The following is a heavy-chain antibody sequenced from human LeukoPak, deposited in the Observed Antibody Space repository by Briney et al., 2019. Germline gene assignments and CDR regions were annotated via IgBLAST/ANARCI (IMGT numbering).Heavy chain of an antibody. CDR1: GFTFSSYW. CDR3: ARVPAYGNYRRAFDI. Sequence: GGSLRLSCAASGFTFSSYWMHWVRHAPGKGLVWVSRISSEERTTNYADSVKGRFTISRDNTRNTVYLQMDSLRAGDTAMYYCARVPAYGNYRRAFDIWGQGAMVIVSS. V-gene: IGHV3-74*01. J-gene: IGHJ3*02. D-gene: IGHD4-11*01. CDR2: ISSEERTT.